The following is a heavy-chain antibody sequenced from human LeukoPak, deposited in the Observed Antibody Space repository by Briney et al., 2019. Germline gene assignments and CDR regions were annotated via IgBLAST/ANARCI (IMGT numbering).Heavy chain of an antibody. D-gene: IGHD2-15*01. CDR3: ARHAQGGCSGDSCYSAPPDYFDY. CDR2: IYPGDSDT. J-gene: IGHJ4*02. CDR1: GYSFTSYW. Sequence: GESLKISCKGSGYSFTSYWIGWVRQMPGKGLEWMGIIYPGDSDTRYSPSFQGQVTISADKSISTAYLQWSSLKASDTAMYYCARHAQGGCSGDSCYSAPPDYFDYWGQGTLVTVSS. V-gene: IGHV5-51*01.